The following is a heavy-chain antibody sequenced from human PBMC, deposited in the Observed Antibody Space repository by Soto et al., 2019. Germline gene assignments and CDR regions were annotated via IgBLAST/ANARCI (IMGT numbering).Heavy chain of an antibody. V-gene: IGHV3-74*01. CDR2: INRDANDI. Sequence: EVQLVESGGGLVQPEGSLRLSCEASRGAFGVYWMHWVRQAPGKGLVWVSRINRDANDIIYADSVKGRFTASRDNAKNMVCLQMNSLRVEDTAVYYCARDVPYNGFDSWGQGTLVTVSS. D-gene: IGHD1-1*01. CDR3: ARDVPYNGFDS. J-gene: IGHJ5*01. CDR1: RGAFGVYW.